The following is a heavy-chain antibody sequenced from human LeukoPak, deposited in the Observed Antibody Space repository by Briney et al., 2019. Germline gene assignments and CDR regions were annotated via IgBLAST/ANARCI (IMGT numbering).Heavy chain of an antibody. D-gene: IGHD1-1*01. Sequence: ASVRVSCKDSVYTFTGYYMHWVRRAPGQGREGVGWINPNSGGTNYAQKFQGRGTMTRDTSITTPYMQLTRLTSDDTGVYYCARADWNDNAFDYWGQGTLVTVSS. CDR2: INPNSGGT. CDR3: ARADWNDNAFDY. V-gene: IGHV1-2*02. CDR1: VYTFTGYY. J-gene: IGHJ4*02.